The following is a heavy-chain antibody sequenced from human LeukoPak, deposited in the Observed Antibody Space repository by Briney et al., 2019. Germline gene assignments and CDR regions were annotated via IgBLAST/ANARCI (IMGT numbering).Heavy chain of an antibody. CDR2: ISSSSSYI. V-gene: IGHV3-21*01. D-gene: IGHD1-26*01. CDR1: GFTFSSYS. J-gene: IGHJ3*02. Sequence: PGGSLRLSCAASGFTFSSYSMNWVRQAPGKGLEWVSSISSSSSYIYYADSVKGRFTISRDNAKNSLYLQMNSLRAEDTAVYYCARRVGAPTHDDAFEIWGQGTMVTVSS. CDR3: ARRVGAPTHDDAFEI.